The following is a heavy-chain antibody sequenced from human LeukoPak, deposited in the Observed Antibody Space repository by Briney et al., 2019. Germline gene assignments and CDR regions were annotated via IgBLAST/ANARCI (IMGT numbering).Heavy chain of an antibody. D-gene: IGHD2/OR15-2a*01. Sequence: GGSLRLSCLASGFSFNSYTMNWVREAPGKGLEWVSTISPVSSYTWYAESVKGRFTISRDDPKNSLYLQMDSLRAEDTAVYYCVRDVSRRIGMDVWGQGTTVTVSS. J-gene: IGHJ6*02. CDR2: ISPVSSYT. V-gene: IGHV3-21*01. CDR3: VRDVSRRIGMDV. CDR1: GFSFNSYT.